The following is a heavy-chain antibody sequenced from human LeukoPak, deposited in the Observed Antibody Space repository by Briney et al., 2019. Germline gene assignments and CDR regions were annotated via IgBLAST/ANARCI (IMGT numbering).Heavy chain of an antibody. V-gene: IGHV4-38-2*02. Sequence: TSSETLSLTCYVSGDSISSSYFWGWIRQPPGTGLEWIGSTSHSENTFYNPSLKSRVTISVDTSKNQFSLMLTSVTAADTAVYYCARVTYFGSGSYYPPYYYFYMDVWGKGTTVTISS. CDR2: TSHSENT. D-gene: IGHD3-10*01. CDR3: ARVTYFGSGSYYPPYYYFYMDV. J-gene: IGHJ6*03. CDR1: GDSISSSYF.